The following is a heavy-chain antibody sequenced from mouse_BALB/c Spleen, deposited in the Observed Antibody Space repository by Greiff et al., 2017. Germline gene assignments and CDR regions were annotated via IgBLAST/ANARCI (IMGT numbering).Heavy chain of an antibody. V-gene: IGHV1-4*02. CDR2: INPSSGYT. J-gene: IGHJ3*01. Sequence: VQLQQSAAELARPGASVKMSCKASGYTFTSYTMHWVKQRPGQGLEWIGYINPSSGYTEYNQKFKDKTTLTADTSSSTAYMQLSSLTSEDSAVYYWARQLFAYWGQGTLVTVSA. CDR3: ARQLFAY. CDR1: GYTFTSYT. D-gene: IGHD1-3*01.